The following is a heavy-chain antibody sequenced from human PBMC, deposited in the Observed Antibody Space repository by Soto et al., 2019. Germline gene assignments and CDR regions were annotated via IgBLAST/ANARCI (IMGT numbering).Heavy chain of an antibody. CDR2: ISGHNGNT. J-gene: IGHJ6*02. CDR3: ARDRFYHDSSYHYYGMDV. V-gene: IGHV1-18*04. Sequence: GASVKVSCKASGYTFKSYDVMWVRKAPGQGLEWMGWISGHNGNTDYAQKVQGRVTMTTDTSTSTAYMDLRNLRSDDTAVYYCARDRFYHDSSYHYYGMDVWGQGTTVTVSS. D-gene: IGHD3-22*01. CDR1: GYTFKSYD.